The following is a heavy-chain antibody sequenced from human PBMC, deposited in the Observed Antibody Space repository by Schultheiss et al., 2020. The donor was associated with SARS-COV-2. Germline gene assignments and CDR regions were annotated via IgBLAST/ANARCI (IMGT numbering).Heavy chain of an antibody. Sequence: GGSLRLSCAASGFTFSSYEMNWVRQAPGKGLEWVSYISSSGSYTNYADSVKGRFTISRDNAKNSLYLQMNRLTDEDTAVYFCASHTWSHWFDDWGQGTLVTVSS. D-gene: IGHD1-26*01. CDR3: ASHTWSHWFDD. CDR2: ISSSGSYT. V-gene: IGHV3-48*03. J-gene: IGHJ4*02. CDR1: GFTFSSYE.